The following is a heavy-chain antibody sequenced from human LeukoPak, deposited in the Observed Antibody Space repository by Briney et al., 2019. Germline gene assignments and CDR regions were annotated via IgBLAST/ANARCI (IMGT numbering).Heavy chain of an antibody. D-gene: IGHD4-17*01. CDR3: ARGPSPLGDYVPDAFDI. CDR1: GGTFSSYA. Sequence: ASVKVSCKASGGTFSSYAISWVRQAPGQGLEWMGRIIPIFGIANYAQKFQGRVTITADKSTSTAYMELSSLRSEDTAVYYCARGPSPLGDYVPDAFDIWGQGTKVTVSS. CDR2: IIPIFGIA. V-gene: IGHV1-69*04. J-gene: IGHJ3*02.